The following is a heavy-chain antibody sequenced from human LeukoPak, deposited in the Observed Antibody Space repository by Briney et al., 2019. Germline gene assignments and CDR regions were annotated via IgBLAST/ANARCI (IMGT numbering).Heavy chain of an antibody. Sequence: GGSLRLSCAASGFTFSSYAMHWVRQAPGKGLEWVANIKQDGGEKYYVDSVKGRFTISRDNAKNSLYLQMNSLRAEDTAVYYCARGSGSYYYYYGMDVWGQGTTVTVSS. J-gene: IGHJ6*02. V-gene: IGHV3-7*01. D-gene: IGHD3-10*01. CDR2: IKQDGGEK. CDR3: ARGSGSYYYYYGMDV. CDR1: GFTFSSYA.